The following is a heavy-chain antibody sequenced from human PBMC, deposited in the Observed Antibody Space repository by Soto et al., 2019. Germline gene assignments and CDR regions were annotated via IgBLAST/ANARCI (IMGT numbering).Heavy chain of an antibody. CDR2: ISGSGGNT. J-gene: IGHJ6*02. V-gene: IGHV3-23*01. CDR3: APRRDASYYYFGMDV. Sequence: EVQLLESGGGVVQPGGSLRLACAASGFTFSTYAMTWVLQAPGQGLVWDPVISGSGGNTYYADYVKGRFTISRDNSKNTLFLQMNNVRSEDTAVYYFAPRRDASYYYFGMDVWGQGTTVTVSS. CDR1: GFTFSTYA.